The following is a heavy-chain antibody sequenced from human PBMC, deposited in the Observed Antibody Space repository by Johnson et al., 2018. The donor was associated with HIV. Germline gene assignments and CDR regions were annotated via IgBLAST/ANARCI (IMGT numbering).Heavy chain of an antibody. J-gene: IGHJ3*02. CDR3: ARDGRYCSGGSCPDAFDI. D-gene: IGHD2-15*01. Sequence: QVQLVESGGGLVQPGRSLRLSCAASGFTFSSYAMHWVRQAPGKGLEWVAVISYDGSNEYFADSVKGRFTISRDNFKNTLYLQMNSLRAEDTAVYYCARDGRYCSGGSCPDAFDIWGQGTMVTVSS. V-gene: IGHV3-30-3*01. CDR2: ISYDGSNE. CDR1: GFTFSSYA.